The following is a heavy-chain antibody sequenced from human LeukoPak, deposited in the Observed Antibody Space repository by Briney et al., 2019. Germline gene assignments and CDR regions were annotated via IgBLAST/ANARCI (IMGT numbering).Heavy chain of an antibody. CDR3: ARELTRYSGSYYEG. D-gene: IGHD1-26*01. J-gene: IGHJ4*02. CDR1: GFTFSSYW. V-gene: IGHV3-7*03. CDR2: INHNGNVN. Sequence: GGSLRLSCAASGFTFSSYWMNWARQAPGKGLEWVASINHNGNVNYYVDSVKGRFTISRDNAKNSLYLQMNSLRAEDTAVYYCARELTRYSGSYYEGWGQGTLVTVSS.